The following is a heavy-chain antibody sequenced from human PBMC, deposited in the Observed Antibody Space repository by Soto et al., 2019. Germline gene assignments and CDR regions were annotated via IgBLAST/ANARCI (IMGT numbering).Heavy chain of an antibody. J-gene: IGHJ5*02. Sequence: QVQLVQSGAEVKKPGSSVKVSCKASGGTFSSYAISWVRQAPGQGLEWMGGIIPIFGTANYAQKFQGRVTITADXXTXPXYMELGSLKFEDTAVYYCAGNKHDFWGGYSYNWFDPWGQGSLVTVS. V-gene: IGHV1-69*12. CDR2: IIPIFGTA. D-gene: IGHD3-3*01. CDR3: AGNKHDFWGGYSYNWFDP. CDR1: GGTFSSYA.